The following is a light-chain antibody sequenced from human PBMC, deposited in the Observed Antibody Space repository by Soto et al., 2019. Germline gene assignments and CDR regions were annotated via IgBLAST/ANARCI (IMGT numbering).Light chain of an antibody. Sequence: QLVLTQPPSASASPGASVTLTCTLSSAYSNYKVDWYQQRPGKGPRFVMRVGTGGIVGSKGDGIPDRFSVLGSGLNRYLTIKNIQEEDERDDHCGADHGSGSIFVFGGGTKLTVL. V-gene: IGLV9-49*03. J-gene: IGLJ2*01. CDR3: GADHGSGSIFV. CDR2: VGTGGIVG. CDR1: SAYSNYK.